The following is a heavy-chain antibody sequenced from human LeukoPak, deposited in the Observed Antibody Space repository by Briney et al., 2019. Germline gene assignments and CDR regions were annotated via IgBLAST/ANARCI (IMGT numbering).Heavy chain of an antibody. D-gene: IGHD2/OR15-2a*01. CDR2: IYTSGST. Sequence: SQTLSLTCTVPGGSISSGSYYWSWIRQPAGKGLEWIGRIYTSGSTNYNPSLKSRVTISVDTSKNQFSLKLSSVTAADTAVYCCARGGIPTTDYFDYWGQGTLVTVSS. V-gene: IGHV4-61*02. CDR3: ARGGIPTTDYFDY. CDR1: GGSISSGSYY. J-gene: IGHJ4*02.